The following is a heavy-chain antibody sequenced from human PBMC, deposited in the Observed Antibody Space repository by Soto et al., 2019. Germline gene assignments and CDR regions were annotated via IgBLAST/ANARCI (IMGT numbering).Heavy chain of an antibody. CDR3: SRGTYYPQSSGLHADY. CDR1: GFTFNDYA. CDR2: ISSDGHHQ. J-gene: IGHJ4*02. Sequence: GGSPRLSCATSGFTFNDYAMYWVRQAPGQGLEWVAMISSDGHHQFYVDNLRGRFTVSRDNSKNTLFLQMNSLRPEDTAVYYCSRGTYYPQSSGLHADYWGPGTVVTVS. D-gene: IGHD3-22*01. V-gene: IGHV3-30*03.